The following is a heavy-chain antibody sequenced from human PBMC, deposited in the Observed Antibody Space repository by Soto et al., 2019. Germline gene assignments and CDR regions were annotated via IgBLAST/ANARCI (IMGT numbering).Heavy chain of an antibody. J-gene: IGHJ4*02. CDR1: YGSISSTTYF. CDR2: ISYSGST. CDR3: VRHYYGSGSYLPTFEY. Sequence: KPSETLSLTCTVSYGSISSTTYFWGWIRQPPGKGMEWIGSISYSGSTFYNPSLKSRVTMSVETSKNQFSLKLSSMTAADTAVYHCVRHYYGSGSYLPTFEYWGPGTLVTVSS. V-gene: IGHV4-39*01. D-gene: IGHD3-10*01.